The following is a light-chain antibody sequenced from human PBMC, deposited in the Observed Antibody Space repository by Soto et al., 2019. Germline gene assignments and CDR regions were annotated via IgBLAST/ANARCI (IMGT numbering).Light chain of an antibody. Sequence: DIVMTQSPLSLPVTPGEPASISCRCSQSLLHSNGYNYLDWYLQKPGQSPQLLIYLGSNRASGVPDRFSGSVSGTDFTLKISRVEAEDVGVYYCMQALQTPLTFGGGTKVEIK. CDR3: MQALQTPLT. CDR2: LGS. V-gene: IGKV2-28*01. CDR1: QSLLHSNGYNY. J-gene: IGKJ4*01.